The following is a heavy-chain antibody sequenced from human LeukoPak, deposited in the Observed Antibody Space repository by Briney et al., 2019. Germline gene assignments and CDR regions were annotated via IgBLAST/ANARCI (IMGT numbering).Heavy chain of an antibody. CDR1: GFTFSSYA. CDR2: IGYDSIKK. J-gene: IGHJ4*02. D-gene: IGHD1-14*01. CDR3: AKDHKRDGNRYFDF. Sequence: GGSLRLSCAASGFTFSSYAMSWVRQAPGKGLEWVAFIGYDSIKKYYADSVKGRFTISRDNSMNTLYLQMNSLRAEDTAVCYCAKDHKRDGNRYFDFWGQGTLVTVSS. V-gene: IGHV3-30*02.